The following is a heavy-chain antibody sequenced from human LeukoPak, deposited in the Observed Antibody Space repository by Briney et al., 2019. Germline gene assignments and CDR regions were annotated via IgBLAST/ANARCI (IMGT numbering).Heavy chain of an antibody. J-gene: IGHJ5*02. CDR1: GYSFTNYW. Sequence: GESLKISCKGSGYSFTNYWIGWVRQMPGKGLEWMGIIYPGDSDTRYSPSFQGQVTISADKSISTAYLQWCSLKASDTAMYYCARQVAAAGFNWFDPWGQGTLVTVSS. CDR3: ARQVAAAGFNWFDP. V-gene: IGHV5-51*01. CDR2: IYPGDSDT. D-gene: IGHD6-13*01.